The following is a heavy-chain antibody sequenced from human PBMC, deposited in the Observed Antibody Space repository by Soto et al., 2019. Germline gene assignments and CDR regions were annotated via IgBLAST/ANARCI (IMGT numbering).Heavy chain of an antibody. J-gene: IGHJ4*02. Sequence: GGSLRLSCAASGITFSNYAMSWVRQAPGKGLEWVSVISGSGDSTYYAESVKGRFSISRDNSKNTLHLQMNSLGAGDTAVYYCATRNYYDSSGYYYWYYFDFWGQGTLVTVSS. V-gene: IGHV3-23*01. CDR1: GITFSNYA. D-gene: IGHD3-22*01. CDR2: ISGSGDST. CDR3: ATRNYYDSSGYYYWYYFDF.